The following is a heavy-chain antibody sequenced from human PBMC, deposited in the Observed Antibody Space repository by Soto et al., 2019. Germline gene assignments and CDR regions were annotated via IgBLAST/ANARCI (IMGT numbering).Heavy chain of an antibody. Sequence: SETLSLTCTVDGGSISSGGYYWSWIRQHPGKGLEWIGYIKYSGSTVYSPSLKSRVTMSVDTSKNQVSLRLSSVTAADTAVYYCARGPMAATWFDPWGQGALVTVSS. CDR2: IKYSGST. D-gene: IGHD1-26*01. V-gene: IGHV4-31*03. CDR1: GGSISSGGYY. CDR3: ARGPMAATWFDP. J-gene: IGHJ5*02.